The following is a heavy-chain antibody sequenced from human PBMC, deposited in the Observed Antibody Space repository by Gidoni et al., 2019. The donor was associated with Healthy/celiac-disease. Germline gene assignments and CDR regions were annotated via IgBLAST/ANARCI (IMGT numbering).Heavy chain of an antibody. V-gene: IGHV2-5*02. D-gene: IGHD3-16*01. J-gene: IGHJ4*01. CDR3: AHSSKTTLGGY. CDR2: IYWDDDK. CDR1: GCSLSTSGVG. Sequence: QITLKESGPTLVKPTQTITLTCTFSGCSLSTSGVGVGWIRQHPGKALEWLALIYWDDDKRYSPSLKSRLTITKDTSKHQVVLTMTNLDPVDTATYYCAHSSKTTLGGYWGHGTLVTVSS.